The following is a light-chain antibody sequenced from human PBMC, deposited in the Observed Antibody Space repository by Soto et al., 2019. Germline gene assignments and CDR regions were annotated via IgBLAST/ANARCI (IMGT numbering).Light chain of an antibody. Sequence: QSVLTQPPSVSAAPGQTVTVSCSGSSSNIGKNYVSWYQQVPGTAPKLLIYDNNKRPSGIPDRFSGSKSGTSATLGITGLQTGDEADYYCGTWDSSLSAGVFGGGTKVTVL. J-gene: IGLJ3*02. CDR2: DNN. CDR3: GTWDSSLSAGV. V-gene: IGLV1-51*01. CDR1: SSNIGKNY.